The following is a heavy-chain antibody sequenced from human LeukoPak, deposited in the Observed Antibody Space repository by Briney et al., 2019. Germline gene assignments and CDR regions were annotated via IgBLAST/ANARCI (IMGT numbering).Heavy chain of an antibody. V-gene: IGHV4-4*09. CDR1: GDSLGSYF. CDR2: MHPSGSS. J-gene: IGHJ3*02. D-gene: IGHD2-2*01. Sequence: SETLSLTCTVSGDSLGSYFWSWIRQPPGKGLEWIGDMHPSGSSNYNPSLRSRVTTSVDTSKNQFSLDLSSVTAADTAVYYCARQKCTSTSCLTKNAFDIWGQGTMVTVSS. CDR3: ARQKCTSTSCLTKNAFDI.